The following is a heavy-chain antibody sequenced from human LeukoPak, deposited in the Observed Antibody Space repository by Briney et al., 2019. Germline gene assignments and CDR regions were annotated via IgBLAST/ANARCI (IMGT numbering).Heavy chain of an antibody. Sequence: PGGSLRLSCAASGFTFKLYWMHWVRQVPGKRPVWVSRINDDGSDTIYADSVRGRFTISRDDAKNTVYLQVNNLRAEDTAVYYCVRGGPSTWSWGQGTLVTVSS. CDR1: GFTFKLYW. V-gene: IGHV3-74*01. CDR3: VRGGPSTWS. CDR2: INDDGSDT. D-gene: IGHD2-15*01. J-gene: IGHJ5*02.